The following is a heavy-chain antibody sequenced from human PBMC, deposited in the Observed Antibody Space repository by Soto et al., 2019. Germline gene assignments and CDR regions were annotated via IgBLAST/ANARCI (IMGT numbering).Heavy chain of an antibody. D-gene: IGHD1-26*01. Sequence: EVQLLDSGGGLVQPGGSLRLSCAASGFTFDSYPMSWARQAPGKGLEWVSTISGSGGSTHYADSEKGRFTISRDNSKKPLYLQMIRLRAAYTAIYYWAKVLASYCESADYWGQGTLVTVSS. V-gene: IGHV3-23*01. CDR1: GFTFDSYP. CDR3: AKVLASYCESADY. CDR2: ISGSGGST. J-gene: IGHJ4*02.